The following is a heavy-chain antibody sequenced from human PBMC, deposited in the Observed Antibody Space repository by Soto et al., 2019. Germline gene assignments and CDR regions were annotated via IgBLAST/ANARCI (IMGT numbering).Heavy chain of an antibody. V-gene: IGHV4-39*01. Sequence: QLQLQESGPGLVKPSETLSLTCTVSGGSINNSSFYRGWVRQPPGKRLEWIGSIYYSGSAYYNPSLKSRLTISVDTSKNQFSLNLSSVTAADTAVYFCARRPLVRGIIPYYFDSWGQGTLVTVSS. J-gene: IGHJ4*02. D-gene: IGHD3-10*01. CDR1: GGSINNSSFY. CDR2: IYYSGSA. CDR3: ARRPLVRGIIPYYFDS.